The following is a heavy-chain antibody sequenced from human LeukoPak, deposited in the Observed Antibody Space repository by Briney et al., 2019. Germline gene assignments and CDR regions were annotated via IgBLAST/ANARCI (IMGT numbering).Heavy chain of an antibody. CDR2: IYYSGST. Sequence: ASETLSLTCTVSGGSVSNYYWSWIRQPPGKGLEWIGYIYYSGSTNYNPSLKSRVTISVDTSKNQFSLKLSSVTAADTAVYYCARVGGTNYYYYGMDVWGQGTTVTVSS. CDR3: ARVGGTNYYYYGMDV. D-gene: IGHD1-26*01. V-gene: IGHV4-59*02. J-gene: IGHJ6*02. CDR1: GGSVSNYY.